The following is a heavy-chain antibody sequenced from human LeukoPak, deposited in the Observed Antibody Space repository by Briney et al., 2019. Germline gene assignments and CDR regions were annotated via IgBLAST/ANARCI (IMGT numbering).Heavy chain of an antibody. CDR1: GFGFSTYS. Sequence: GGSLRLSCAASGFGFSTYSMNWVRQAPGKGLEWVSYISRSSSTIYYADSVKGRFTISRDSAKNSLYLQMNSLRDEDTAVYYCARTGDSTGHYVWLDPWGQGTLVTVSS. CDR2: ISRSSSTI. CDR3: ARTGDSTGHYVWLDP. V-gene: IGHV3-48*02. J-gene: IGHJ5*02. D-gene: IGHD6-19*01.